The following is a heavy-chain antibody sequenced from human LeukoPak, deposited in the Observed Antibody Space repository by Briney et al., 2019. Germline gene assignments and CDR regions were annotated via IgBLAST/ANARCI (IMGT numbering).Heavy chain of an antibody. V-gene: IGHV3-48*01. CDR2: ISSSSSAK. Sequence: GGSLRLSCAASGFTFSSYNMNWVRQAPGKGLEWVSYISSSSSAKYYADSVKGRFTISRDNAKNSLYLQMNSLRAEDTAVYYCAKEWQLRGPIGYSWFDPWGQGTLVTVSS. CDR3: AKEWQLRGPIGYSWFDP. D-gene: IGHD3-10*01. CDR1: GFTFSSYN. J-gene: IGHJ5*02.